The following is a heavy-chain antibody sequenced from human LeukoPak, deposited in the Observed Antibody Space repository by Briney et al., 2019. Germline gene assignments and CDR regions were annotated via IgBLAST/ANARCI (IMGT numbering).Heavy chain of an antibody. Sequence: ASVRVSCETSGYTFSNFGINWVRQAPGQGLEWMAWISGNNDNPNYGQKFQGRFTVTTDSSPSTAYMELRNLRSDDTAVYYCARDGTSTDDYWGQGTLVTVSS. CDR1: GYTFSNFG. CDR2: ISGNNDNP. CDR3: ARDGTSTDDY. V-gene: IGHV1-18*01. D-gene: IGHD2-2*01. J-gene: IGHJ4*02.